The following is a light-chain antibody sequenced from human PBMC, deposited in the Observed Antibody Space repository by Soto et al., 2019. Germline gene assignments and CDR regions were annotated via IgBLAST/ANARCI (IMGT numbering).Light chain of an antibody. Sequence: EFVLTQSPGTLSLSPGERATLSCRASQTVRNNYLAWYQQKPGQPPRLLIYDASTRATGFPARFSGSGSGTDFTLTISRLEPEDFAVYYCQQYGNSPQTFGQGTKVDIK. CDR1: QTVRNNY. CDR3: QQYGNSPQT. J-gene: IGKJ1*01. V-gene: IGKV3-20*01. CDR2: DAS.